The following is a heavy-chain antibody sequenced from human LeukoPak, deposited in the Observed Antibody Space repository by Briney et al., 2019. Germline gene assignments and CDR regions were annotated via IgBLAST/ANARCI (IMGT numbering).Heavy chain of an antibody. V-gene: IGHV3-74*01. CDR3: ARAEEKYGVPDTIGMDV. CDR2: INTDGSST. D-gene: IGHD4-17*01. J-gene: IGHJ6*02. CDR1: GFTFSSHW. Sequence: GGSLRLSCAASGFTFSSHWMHWVRQVPGKGLVWVSRINTDGSSTNYADSVKGRFTISRDSAKNTLNLQMNSLRAEDTAIYYCARAEEKYGVPDTIGMDVWGQGTTVTVSS.